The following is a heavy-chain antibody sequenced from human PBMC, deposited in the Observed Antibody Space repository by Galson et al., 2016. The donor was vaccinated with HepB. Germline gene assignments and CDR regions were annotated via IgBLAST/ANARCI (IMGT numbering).Heavy chain of an antibody. CDR3: ARDQLRDTGIAAPGAEDY. V-gene: IGHV3-23*01. D-gene: IGHD6-13*01. CDR2: ISGSGATT. Sequence: LRLSCAASGFTFSNYAMNWVRQAPGRGLEWVSSISGSGATTHYADSVKGRFTISRDNSKNTLYLQMNSLRAEDTAVYYCARDQLRDTGIAAPGAEDYWGQGTLVTVSS. J-gene: IGHJ4*02. CDR1: GFTFSNYA.